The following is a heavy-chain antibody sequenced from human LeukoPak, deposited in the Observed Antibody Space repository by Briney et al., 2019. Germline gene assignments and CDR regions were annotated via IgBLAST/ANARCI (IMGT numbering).Heavy chain of an antibody. V-gene: IGHV4-34*01. J-gene: IGHJ2*01. CDR1: GGTFTDFY. CDR2: INHSGST. Sequence: SETLSLTCAVDGGTFTDFYWAWIRQPPGKGLEWIGEINHSGSTNYGPSLKSRVTISLDTSKNQFSLRLTSVTAADTAVYYCAREDWYFDLWGRGTLVTVSS. CDR3: AREDWYFDL.